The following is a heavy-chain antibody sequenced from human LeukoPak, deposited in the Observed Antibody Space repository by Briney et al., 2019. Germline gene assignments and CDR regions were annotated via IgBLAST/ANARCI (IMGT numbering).Heavy chain of an antibody. CDR2: IKQDGSEK. Sequence: GGSLRLSCAASGFTFSSYWMSWVRQAPGKGLEWVANIKQDGSEKYYVDSVKGRFTISRDNAKNSLYLQMNSLRAEDTAVYYCVGATLHYYYMDVWGKGTTVTVSS. V-gene: IGHV3-7*01. CDR3: VGATLHYYYMDV. CDR1: GFTFSSYW. J-gene: IGHJ6*03.